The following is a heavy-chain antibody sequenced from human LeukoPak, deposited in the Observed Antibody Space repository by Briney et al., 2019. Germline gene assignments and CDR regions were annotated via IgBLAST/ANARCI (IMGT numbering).Heavy chain of an antibody. CDR3: ARHHSCIPY. CDR2: ISDVEYST. CDR1: GFTFSNYA. V-gene: IGHV3-23*01. D-gene: IGHD2-15*01. J-gene: IGHJ4*02. Sequence: PGGSLRLSCAASGFTFSNYAMSWVRQAPGKGLEWVSGISDVEYSTYYTDSVKGRFTISRDNSKNTVYLEMNNLRAEDTAVYFCARHHSCIPYWGQGSRVTVSS.